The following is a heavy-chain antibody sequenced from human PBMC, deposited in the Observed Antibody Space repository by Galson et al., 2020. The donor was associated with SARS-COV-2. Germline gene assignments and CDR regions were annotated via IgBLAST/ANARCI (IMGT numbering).Heavy chain of an antibody. V-gene: IGHV1-46*01. CDR2: INPSGGGT. D-gene: IGHD4-4*01. CDR1: GYTFTSYY. J-gene: IGHJ4*02. Sequence: SVKFSCKASGYTFTSYYIHWVRQAPGQGLEWMGIINPSGGGTTYAQKFQGRVTMTRDTSTSTVYMELSSLRSEDTAVYYCARDSQGGNDYNYLLFWGQGTLVTVSS. CDR3: ARDSQGGNDYNYLLF.